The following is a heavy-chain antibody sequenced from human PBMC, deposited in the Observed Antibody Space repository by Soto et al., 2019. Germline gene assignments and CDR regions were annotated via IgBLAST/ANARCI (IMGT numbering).Heavy chain of an antibody. Sequence: GGSLRLSCAASGFIFSDYGMHWVRQSPGKGLEWVALLSSDGSDKYYADSVKGRFTISRDNSKNRLYLQMHSLRAEDTAVYFCANAGEVGATGGGNEDYYYYSGMDVWGQGTTVTVSS. V-gene: IGHV3-30*18. D-gene: IGHD1-26*01. J-gene: IGHJ6*02. CDR1: GFIFSDYG. CDR3: ANAGEVGATGGGNEDYYYYSGMDV. CDR2: LSSDGSDK.